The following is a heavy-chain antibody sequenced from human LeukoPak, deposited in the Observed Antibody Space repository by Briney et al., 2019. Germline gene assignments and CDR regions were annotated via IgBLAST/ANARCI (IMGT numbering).Heavy chain of an antibody. V-gene: IGHV1-2*02. CDR1: GYTIIGYY. CDR3: ARDPPYSNYASYYFDY. J-gene: IGHJ4*02. CDR2: INPNSGGT. Sequence: ASVKVSCKASGYTIIGYYMHWVRQAPGQGLEWMGWINPNSGGTNYAQMFQGRVTMTRDTSISTAYMELSRLRSDDTAVYYCARDPPYSNYASYYFDYWGQGTLVTVSS. D-gene: IGHD4-11*01.